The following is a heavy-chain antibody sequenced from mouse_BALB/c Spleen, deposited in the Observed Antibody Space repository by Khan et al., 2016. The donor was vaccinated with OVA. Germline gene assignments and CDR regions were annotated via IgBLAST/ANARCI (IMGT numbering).Heavy chain of an antibody. J-gene: IGHJ3*01. D-gene: IGHD1-1*01. V-gene: IGHV1S81*02. Sequence: VQLQQSGAELVKPGASVKLSCKASGYSFTSYYIHWVKQRPGQGLEWIGEINPSNGGSNVTEKFKSKATLTEDKSSSQAYMELSSLTAEDSAVDYCTRGGYGSPFACWGQGTLVTVSA. CDR1: GYSFTSYY. CDR2: INPSNGGS. CDR3: TRGGYGSPFAC.